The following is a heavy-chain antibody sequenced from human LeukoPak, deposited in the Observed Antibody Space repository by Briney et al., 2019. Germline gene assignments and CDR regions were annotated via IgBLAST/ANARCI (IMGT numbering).Heavy chain of an antibody. D-gene: IGHD5-12*01. CDR2: IYHSGST. J-gene: IGHJ4*02. CDR1: GGSISTYY. V-gene: IGHV4-59*01. Sequence: PSETLSLTCTVSGGSISTYYWNWIRQPPGKGLEWIGYIYHSGSTNYNPSLQSRVTISVDTSKNQFSLKLSSVTAADTAVYYCARGEGGYDPLGYWGQGTLVTVSS. CDR3: ARGEGGYDPLGY.